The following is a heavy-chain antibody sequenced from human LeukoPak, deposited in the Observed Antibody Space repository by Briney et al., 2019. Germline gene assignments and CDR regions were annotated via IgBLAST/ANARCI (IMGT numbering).Heavy chain of an antibody. V-gene: IGHV4-59*01. CDR3: ARDRGSSGWYRDFDY. D-gene: IGHD6-19*01. CDR1: GGPISSYY. J-gene: IGHJ4*02. CDR2: IYYRGST. Sequence: SETLSLTCTVSGGPISSYYWSWIRQPPGKGLEWIGYIYYRGSTNYNPSLKSRVTISVDTSKNQFSLKLSSVTAADTAVYYCARDRGSSGWYRDFDYWGQGTLVTVSS.